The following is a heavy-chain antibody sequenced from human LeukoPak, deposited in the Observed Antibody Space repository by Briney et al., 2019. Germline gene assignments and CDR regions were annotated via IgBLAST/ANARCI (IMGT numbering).Heavy chain of an antibody. CDR3: ARGADYSAAFDY. Sequence: GRSLRLSCAASGFTFSSYGMHWVRQAPGKGLEWVAVIWYDGSNKYYADSVKGRFTISRDNSKNTLYLQMNSLRAEDTAVYYCARGADYSAAFDYWGQGTLVTVSS. CDR2: IWYDGSNK. J-gene: IGHJ4*02. CDR1: GFTFSSYG. D-gene: IGHD4-11*01. V-gene: IGHV3-33*01.